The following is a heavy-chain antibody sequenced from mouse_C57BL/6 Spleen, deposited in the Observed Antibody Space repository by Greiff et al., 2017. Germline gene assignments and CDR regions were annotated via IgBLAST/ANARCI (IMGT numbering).Heavy chain of an antibody. CDR1: GYSITSGYY. D-gene: IGHD3-3*01. V-gene: IGHV3-6*01. CDR2: ISYDGSN. J-gene: IGHJ2*01. CDR3: ARDRAGRVDY. Sequence: ESGPGLVKPSQSLSLTCSVTGYSITSGYYWNWIRQFPGNKLEWMGYISYDGSNNYNPSLKNRISITRDTSKNQFFLKLNSVTTEDTATYYCARDRAGRVDYWGQGTTLTVSS.